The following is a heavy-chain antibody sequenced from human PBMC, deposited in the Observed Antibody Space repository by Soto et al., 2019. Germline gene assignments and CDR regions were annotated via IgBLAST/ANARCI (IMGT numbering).Heavy chain of an antibody. CDR3: ARDHWAYYDSSGYYYYFDY. D-gene: IGHD3-22*01. J-gene: IGHJ4*02. Sequence: ASVKVSCKASGYTFTGYYMHWVRQAPGQGLEWMGWINPNSGGTNYAQKFQGWVTMTRDTSISTAYMELSRLRFDDTAVYYCARDHWAYYDSSGYYYYFDYWGQGTLVTVSS. CDR1: GYTFTGYY. V-gene: IGHV1-2*04. CDR2: INPNSGGT.